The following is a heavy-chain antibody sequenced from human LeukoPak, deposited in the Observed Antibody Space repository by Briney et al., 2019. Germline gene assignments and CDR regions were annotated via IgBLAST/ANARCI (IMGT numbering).Heavy chain of an antibody. D-gene: IGHD4-17*01. CDR3: ARDANYGDYTLDY. CDR2: ISWNSGSI. J-gene: IGHJ4*02. Sequence: PGGSLRLSCAASGFTFDDYAMHWVRQAPGKGLEWVSGISWNSGSIGYADSVKGRFTISRDNSKNTLYLQMNSLRAEDTAVYYCARDANYGDYTLDYWGQGTLVTVSS. V-gene: IGHV3-9*01. CDR1: GFTFDDYA.